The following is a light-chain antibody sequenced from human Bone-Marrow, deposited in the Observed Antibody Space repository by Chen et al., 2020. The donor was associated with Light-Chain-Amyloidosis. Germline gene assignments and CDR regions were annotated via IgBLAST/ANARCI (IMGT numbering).Light chain of an antibody. V-gene: IGLV1-51*01. Sequence: QSVLTQPPSVSAAPGQEVTISCSGSNSNIASNDVSWYQHLPGTAPKLLIYDSDNRPSGIPDRFSGSKSGTSATLGITGLQTGDEADYYCEAWDSSLSAVVFGGGTKLTVL. CDR2: DSD. CDR3: EAWDSSLSAVV. CDR1: NSNIASND. J-gene: IGLJ2*01.